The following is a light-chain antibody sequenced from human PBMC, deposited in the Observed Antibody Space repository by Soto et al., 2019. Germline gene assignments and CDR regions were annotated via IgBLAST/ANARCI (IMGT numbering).Light chain of an antibody. Sequence: QSALTQPASVSGSPGQSITISCTGTSSDVGGYNYVSWYQQHPGKAPKLMIYEVSNRPSGVSNRFSGSKSGNTASLTISGLQAEDEAYYYCSSYTGSSTVFGGGTKLTIL. J-gene: IGLJ3*02. CDR3: SSYTGSSTV. CDR2: EVS. CDR1: SSDVGGYNY. V-gene: IGLV2-14*01.